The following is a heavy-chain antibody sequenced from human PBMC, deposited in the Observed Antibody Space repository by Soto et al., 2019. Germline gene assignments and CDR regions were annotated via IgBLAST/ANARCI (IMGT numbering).Heavy chain of an antibody. CDR1: GFTFSSYG. CDR3: ARFVGISGSYWVDY. Sequence: QVQLVESGGGVVQPGRSLRLSCAASGFTFSSYGMHWVRQAPGKGLEWVAVIWYDGSNKYYADSVKGRFTISRDNSKNTLYLQMNSLRAADTAVYYCARFVGISGSYWVDYWGQGTLVTVSS. CDR2: IWYDGSNK. V-gene: IGHV3-33*01. D-gene: IGHD1-26*01. J-gene: IGHJ4*02.